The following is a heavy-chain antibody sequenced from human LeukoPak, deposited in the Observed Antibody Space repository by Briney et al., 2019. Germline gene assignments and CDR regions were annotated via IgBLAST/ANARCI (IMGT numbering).Heavy chain of an antibody. J-gene: IGHJ5*02. Sequence: PSETLSLTCAVYGGSFSGYYWSWIRQPPGKGLEWLREVNHSGSTNYNPSLKSRVTMSVDTSKSQLSLKLISVTAADTAVYYCAREPRGIVGANHNWFDPWGEGILSASPQ. CDR2: VNHSGST. CDR3: AREPRGIVGANHNWFDP. V-gene: IGHV4-34*01. D-gene: IGHD1-26*01. CDR1: GGSFSGYY.